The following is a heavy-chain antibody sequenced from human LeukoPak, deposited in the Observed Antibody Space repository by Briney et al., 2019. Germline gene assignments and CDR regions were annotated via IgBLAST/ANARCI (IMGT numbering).Heavy chain of an antibody. CDR1: GGTFSSYA. V-gene: IGHV1-69*13. Sequence: ASVKVSCKASGGTFSSYAISWVRQAPGQGLEWMGGIIPIFGTANYAQKFQGRVTITADESTSTAYMELSSLRSEDTAVYYCASQGSLVAATRMYDYWGQGTLVTVSS. J-gene: IGHJ4*02. D-gene: IGHD2-15*01. CDR2: IIPIFGTA. CDR3: ASQGSLVAATRMYDY.